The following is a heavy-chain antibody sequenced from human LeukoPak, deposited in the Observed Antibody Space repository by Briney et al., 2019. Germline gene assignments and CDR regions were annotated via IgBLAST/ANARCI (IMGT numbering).Heavy chain of an antibody. J-gene: IGHJ4*02. D-gene: IGHD2-8*01. CDR1: GYNFPTYW. CDR3: ARMYGAYFDY. V-gene: IGHV5-51*01. CDR2: IYPSDSDT. Sequence: GESLKISCKGSGYNFPTYWIAWVRQMPGKGLEWMGIIYPSDSDTRYSPSFQGQVTISADKSISTAYLQWSSLKASDTAMYYCARMYGAYFDYWGQGTLVTVSS.